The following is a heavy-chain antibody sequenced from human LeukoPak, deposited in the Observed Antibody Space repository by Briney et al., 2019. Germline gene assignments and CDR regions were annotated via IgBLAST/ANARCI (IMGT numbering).Heavy chain of an antibody. CDR3: ARRTGSGTYYSLFFDY. D-gene: IGHD1-26*01. CDR2: IHPVDSDT. J-gene: IGHJ4*02. Sequence: GESLKISCKASGYRFTAYWIGRVRQMPGKGLEWMGVIHPVDSDTTYSPSFQGQVTISADKSNNIAYLEWDSLKASDSGTYYCARRTGSGTYYSLFFDYWGQGALVTVSS. CDR1: GYRFTAYW. V-gene: IGHV5-51*01.